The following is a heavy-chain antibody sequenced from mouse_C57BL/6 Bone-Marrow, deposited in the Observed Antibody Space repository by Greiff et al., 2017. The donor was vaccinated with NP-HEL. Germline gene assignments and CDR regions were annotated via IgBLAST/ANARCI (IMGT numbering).Heavy chain of an antibody. CDR2: FYPGSGSI. D-gene: IGHD1-1*01. CDR3: ARHEAYYYGEDYFDY. V-gene: IGHV1-62-2*01. Sequence: QVQLQQSGAELVKPGASVKLSCKASGYTFTEYPIHWVKQRSGQGLEWIGWFYPGSGSIKYNEKFKEKATLTADKSSSTVYMELSRLTSEDSAVYFCARHEAYYYGEDYFDYWGQGTTLTVSS. J-gene: IGHJ2*01. CDR1: GYTFTEYP.